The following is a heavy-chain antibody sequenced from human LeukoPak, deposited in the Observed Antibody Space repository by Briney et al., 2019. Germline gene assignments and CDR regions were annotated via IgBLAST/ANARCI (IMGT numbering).Heavy chain of an antibody. CDR1: GASISDSY. V-gene: IGHV4-4*07. CDR2: MFPRGST. D-gene: IGHD5-12*01. J-gene: IGHJ4*02. Sequence: SETLSLTCTVSGASISDSYWSWIRQPAGKGLEWIGRMFPRGSTNYNPSLYSRVSMSVDTSKNQFSLRLTSVTAADTGVYYCVRDSPRTSGLLDYWGQGTLVAVSS. CDR3: VRDSPRTSGLLDY.